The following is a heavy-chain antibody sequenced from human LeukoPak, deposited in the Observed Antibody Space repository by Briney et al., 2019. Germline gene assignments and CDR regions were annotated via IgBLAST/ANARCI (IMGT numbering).Heavy chain of an antibody. D-gene: IGHD3-22*01. CDR1: GDSITSSY. V-gene: IGHV4-59*01. J-gene: IGHJ4*02. Sequence: SETLSLTCTVSGDSITSSYWSWIRQPPGKRLEWVGYVHYTGKTNYNPSLNNRATISVDMSKNQFSLTLTSVTVADTAMYYCARGYYDRSGSSNPFDSWGQGTLVTVSA. CDR2: VHYTGKT. CDR3: ARGYYDRSGSSNPFDS.